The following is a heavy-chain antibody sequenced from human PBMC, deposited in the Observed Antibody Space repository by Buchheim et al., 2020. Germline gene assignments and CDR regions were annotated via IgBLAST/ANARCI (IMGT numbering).Heavy chain of an antibody. CDR2: IYYSGST. CDR1: GGSISSSSYY. V-gene: IGHV4-39*02. Sequence: LQLQESGPGLVKPSETLSLTCTVSGGSISSSSYYWGWIRQPPGKGLEWIGSIYYSGSTYYNPSLKSRVTISVDTSKNQFSLKLSSVTAADTAVYYCARDSSAFLVYSGAYYYYYYGMDVWCQGTT. J-gene: IGHJ6*02. D-gene: IGHD5-12*01. CDR3: ARDSSAFLVYSGAYYYYYYGMDV.